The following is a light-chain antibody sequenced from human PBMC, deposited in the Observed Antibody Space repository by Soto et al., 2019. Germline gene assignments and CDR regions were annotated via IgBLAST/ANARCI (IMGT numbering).Light chain of an antibody. CDR1: SSNIGNNL. CDR2: ANS. CDR3: VAWDDSLRCAI. Sequence: QSVLTQPPSASGTPGQSVIISCSGSSSNIGNNLVYWYQQVPGMAPKLLIYANSQRPSGVPDRFSGSKSGTSASLAISGLWSEDEADYYCVAWDDSLRCAIFGGGTQLTVL. V-gene: IGLV1-47*03. J-gene: IGLJ7*01.